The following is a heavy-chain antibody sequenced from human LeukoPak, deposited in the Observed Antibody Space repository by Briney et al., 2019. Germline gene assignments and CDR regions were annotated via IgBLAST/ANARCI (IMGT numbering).Heavy chain of an antibody. J-gene: IGHJ4*01. Sequence: GASVKVSCKASGYTFTSYYMHWVRQAPGQGPEWMGIINPSGGSTSYAQKFQGRVTMTRDTSTNTVYMELSSLRSEDTAVYCCARDFCGGDCYSPDYWGHGTLVTVSS. D-gene: IGHD2-21*02. V-gene: IGHV1-46*01. CDR1: GYTFTSYY. CDR3: ARDFCGGDCYSPDY. CDR2: INPSGGST.